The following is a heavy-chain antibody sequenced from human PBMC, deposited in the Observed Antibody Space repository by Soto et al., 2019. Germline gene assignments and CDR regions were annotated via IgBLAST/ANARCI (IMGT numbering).Heavy chain of an antibody. J-gene: IGHJ6*02. CDR1: GYTFTGYY. CDR3: ARERILTGYTYYYYYGMDV. Sequence: EASVKVSCKASGYTFTGYYMHCVRQAPGQVLEWMGWINPNSGGTNYAQKFQGRVTMTRDTSISTAYMELSRLRSDDTAVYYCARERILTGYTYYYYYGMDVWGQGTTVTVSS. V-gene: IGHV1-2*02. CDR2: INPNSGGT. D-gene: IGHD3-9*01.